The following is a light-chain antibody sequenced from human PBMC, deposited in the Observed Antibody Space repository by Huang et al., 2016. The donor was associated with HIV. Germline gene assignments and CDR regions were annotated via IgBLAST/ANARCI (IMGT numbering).Light chain of an antibody. V-gene: IGKV3-20*01. Sequence: EIVLTQSPGTLSLSPGERATLSCWASQSVNSNYLAWYQQKPGQAPRLLIYGASNRATGIPDRFSGSGSGTDFTLTISRLEPEDFAVYYCHQYGSSPGTFGGGTKVEIK. CDR2: GAS. CDR1: QSVNSNY. CDR3: HQYGSSPGT. J-gene: IGKJ4*01.